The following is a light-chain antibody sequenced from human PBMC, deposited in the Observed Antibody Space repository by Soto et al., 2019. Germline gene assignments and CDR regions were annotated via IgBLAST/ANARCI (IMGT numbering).Light chain of an antibody. CDR2: GAS. V-gene: IGKV3-15*01. CDR3: QQYNNWPWT. CDR1: QSVSNN. Sequence: EIVMTQSPATLSVSPGERATLSCRASQSVSNNLAWYQQKSGQAPRLLIYGASTRATGIPARFSGSGSGTEFTLTISSLQSEDFAIYYCQQYNNWPWTFGQGSKVEIK. J-gene: IGKJ1*01.